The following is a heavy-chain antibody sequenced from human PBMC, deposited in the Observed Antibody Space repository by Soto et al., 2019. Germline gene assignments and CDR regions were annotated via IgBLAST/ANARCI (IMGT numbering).Heavy chain of an antibody. D-gene: IGHD3-16*01. CDR1: GFTFSSDA. Sequence: QVQLVESGGGVVQPGKSLSLSCAASGFTFSSDAMHWVRQAPGKGLEWVALIWSDGSKQDYADSVKGRFTISRDNSKSTLYLQMTSLKAEDTSVYYCAGLAYYLDYWGQGSLVTVSS. J-gene: IGHJ4*02. CDR3: AGLAYYLDY. V-gene: IGHV3-33*01. CDR2: IWSDGSKQ.